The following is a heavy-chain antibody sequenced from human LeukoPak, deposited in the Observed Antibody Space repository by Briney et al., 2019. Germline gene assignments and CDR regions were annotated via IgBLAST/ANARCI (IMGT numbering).Heavy chain of an antibody. J-gene: IGHJ4*02. Sequence: SETLSLTCTVSGGSISSSSYYWGWIRQPPGKGLEWIGSIYYSGSTYYNPSLKSRVTMSVNTSKNQFSLKLSSVTAADTAVYYCAREVAGTPWIDYWGQGTLVTVSS. D-gene: IGHD6-19*01. CDR3: AREVAGTPWIDY. V-gene: IGHV4-39*07. CDR2: IYYSGST. CDR1: GGSISSSSYY.